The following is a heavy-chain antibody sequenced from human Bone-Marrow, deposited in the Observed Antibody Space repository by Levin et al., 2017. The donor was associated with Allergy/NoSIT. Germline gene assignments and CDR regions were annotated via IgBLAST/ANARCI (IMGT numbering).Heavy chain of an antibody. V-gene: IGHV4-31*03. J-gene: IGHJ6*02. CDR1: GASLSSGGYH. Sequence: SETLSLTCTVSGASLSSGGYHWTWIRQDPGKGLEWIGYIYYGGSTSYNPSLKSRVTIAVDTSKNQFSLKLTSVTAADTAVCYCARDLGGTSYNHLFYYGLDVWGQGSTVTVSS. CDR2: IYYGGST. D-gene: IGHD1-14*01. CDR3: ARDLGGTSYNHLFYYGLDV.